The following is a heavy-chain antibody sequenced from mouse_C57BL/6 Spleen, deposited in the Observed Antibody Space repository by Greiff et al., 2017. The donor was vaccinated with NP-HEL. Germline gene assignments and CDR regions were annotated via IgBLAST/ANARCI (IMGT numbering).Heavy chain of an antibody. V-gene: IGHV1-7*01. CDR1: GYTFTSYW. Sequence: VQLQQSGAELAKPGASVKLSCKASGYTFTSYWMHWVKQRPGQGLEWIGYINPSSGYTKYNQKFKDKATLTADKSSRTAYMQLSSLTYEDSAVYYCANPYYDYGGGFAYWGQGTLVTVSA. J-gene: IGHJ3*01. CDR3: ANPYYDYGGGFAY. CDR2: INPSSGYT. D-gene: IGHD2-4*01.